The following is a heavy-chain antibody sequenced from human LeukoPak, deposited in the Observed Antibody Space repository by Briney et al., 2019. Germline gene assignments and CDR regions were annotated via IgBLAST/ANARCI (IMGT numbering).Heavy chain of an antibody. CDR3: LATYYGLGSGPENYEDV. CDR2: IKQDGSEK. J-gene: IGHJ6*03. Sequence: GGSLRLSCAASGFTFSSYWMSWVRQAPGKGLEWVANIKQDGSEKYYVDSVKGRFTISRDNAKNSLYLQLTSLKTEDTAAYYCLATYYGLGSGPENYEDVWGKGTTVTVSS. V-gene: IGHV3-7*03. D-gene: IGHD3-10*01. CDR1: GFTFSSYW.